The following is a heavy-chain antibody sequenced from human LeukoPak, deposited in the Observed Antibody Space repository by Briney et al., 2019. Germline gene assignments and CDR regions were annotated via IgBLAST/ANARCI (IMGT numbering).Heavy chain of an antibody. Sequence: GGSPRLSCAASGFTFSSYSMNWVRQAPGKGLEWVSSISSSSYIYYADSVKGRFTISRDNAKNSLYLQMNSLRAEDTAVYYCAKDSYYDSSSYFDYWGQGTLVTVSS. CDR2: ISSSSYI. D-gene: IGHD3-22*01. V-gene: IGHV3-21*04. CDR3: AKDSYYDSSSYFDY. CDR1: GFTFSSYS. J-gene: IGHJ4*02.